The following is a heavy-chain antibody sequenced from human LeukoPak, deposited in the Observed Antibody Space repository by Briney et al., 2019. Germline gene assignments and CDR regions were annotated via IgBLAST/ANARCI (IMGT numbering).Heavy chain of an antibody. CDR1: GGSISSYY. CDR3: ATPGNYDFWSGHLDY. CDR2: INHSGST. J-gene: IGHJ4*02. V-gene: IGHV4-34*01. Sequence: SETLSLTCTVSGGSISSYYWSWIRQPPGKGLEWIGEINHSGSTNYNPSLKSRVTISVDTSKNQFSLKLSSVTAADTAVYYCATPGNYDFWSGHLDYWGQGTLVTVSS. D-gene: IGHD3-3*01.